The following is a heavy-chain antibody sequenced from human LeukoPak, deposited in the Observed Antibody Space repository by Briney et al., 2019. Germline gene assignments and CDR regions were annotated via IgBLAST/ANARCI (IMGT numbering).Heavy chain of an antibody. J-gene: IGHJ4*02. CDR1: GGSISSYY. CDR3: ARVGFYDYVWGSYRIFDY. CDR2: IYYSGST. D-gene: IGHD3-16*02. V-gene: IGHV4-59*01. Sequence: SETLSLTCTVSGGSISSYYWSWIRQPPGKGLEWIGYIYYSGSTNYNPSLKSRVTISVDTSKNQFSLKLSSVTAADTAVYYCARVGFYDYVWGSYRIFDYWGQGTLVTVSS.